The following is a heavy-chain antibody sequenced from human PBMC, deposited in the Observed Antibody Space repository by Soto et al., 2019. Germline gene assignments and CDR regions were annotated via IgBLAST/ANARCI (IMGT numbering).Heavy chain of an antibody. CDR3: ARDSSEVGYYYYYYGMDV. V-gene: IGHV3-30-3*01. Sequence: GESLKISCAASGFTFSSYAMHWVRQAPGKGLEWVAVISYDGSNKYYADSVKGRFTISRDNSKNTLYLQMNSLRAEDTAVYYCARDSSEVGYYYYYYGMDVWGQGTTVTVSS. CDR2: ISYDGSNK. D-gene: IGHD1-26*01. J-gene: IGHJ6*02. CDR1: GFTFSSYA.